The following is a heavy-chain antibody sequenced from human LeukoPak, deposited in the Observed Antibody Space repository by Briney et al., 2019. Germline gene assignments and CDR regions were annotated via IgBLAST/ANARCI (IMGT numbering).Heavy chain of an antibody. J-gene: IGHJ4*02. CDR3: ARAGYYDSSGYYYGSGYFDY. V-gene: IGHV1-69*13. CDR1: GGTFSSYA. CDR2: IIPIFGTA. D-gene: IGHD3-22*01. Sequence: GASVKVSCKASGGTFSSYAISWVRQAPGQGLEWMGGIIPIFGTANYAQKFQGRVTITADESTSTAYMELSSLRSEDTAVYYCARAGYYDSSGYYYGSGYFDYWGQGTLVTVSS.